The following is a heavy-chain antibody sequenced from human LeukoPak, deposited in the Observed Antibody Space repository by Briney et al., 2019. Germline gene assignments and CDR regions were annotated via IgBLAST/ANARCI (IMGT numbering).Heavy chain of an antibody. V-gene: IGHV4-34*01. J-gene: IGHJ4*02. CDR1: GGSFSGYY. Sequence: PSETLSLTCAVYGGSFSGYYWSWIRQPPGKGLEWIGEINHSGSTNYNPSLKSRVTISVDTPKNQFSLKLSSVTAADTAVYYCARGERDTAISYWGQGTLVTVSS. CDR2: INHSGST. D-gene: IGHD5-18*01. CDR3: ARGERDTAISY.